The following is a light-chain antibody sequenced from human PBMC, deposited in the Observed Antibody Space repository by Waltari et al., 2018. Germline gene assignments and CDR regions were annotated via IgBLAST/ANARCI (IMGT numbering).Light chain of an antibody. J-gene: IGLJ3*02. Sequence: SYELTQPPSLSVSRGQSATITCSGDRLDDKNVCWYQQKPGQSPVLVMYQDRKRPSGIPERCTGPNTGDTATLTISAAQGMDEADYYCQAWDSSTAVFGGGTKLTVL. CDR2: QDR. CDR1: RLDDKN. V-gene: IGLV3-1*01. CDR3: QAWDSSTAV.